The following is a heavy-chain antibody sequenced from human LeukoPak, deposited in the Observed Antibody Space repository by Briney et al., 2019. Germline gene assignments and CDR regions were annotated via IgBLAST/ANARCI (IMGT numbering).Heavy chain of an antibody. Sequence: GGSLRLSCAASGFSFSSYGMHWVRQAPGKGLEWVASLWYDGTNKYYADSVKGRFTISRDNSKNTLYLQMNSLRAEDTAVYYCARARNNYDSSGYSALDYWDQGTLVTVSS. J-gene: IGHJ4*02. CDR2: LWYDGTNK. D-gene: IGHD3-22*01. CDR3: ARARNNYDSSGYSALDY. CDR1: GFSFSSYG. V-gene: IGHV3-33*01.